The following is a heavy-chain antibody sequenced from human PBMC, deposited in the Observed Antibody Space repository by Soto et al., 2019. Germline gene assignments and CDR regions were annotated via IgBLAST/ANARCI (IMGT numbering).Heavy chain of an antibody. CDR2: IYTSGST. Sequence: SETLSLNCTVSGGSLSSYYWRLIRQPAGKGLECIWRIYTSGSTNYNPSLKSRVTMSVDTSKNKFSLKLSSVTAADTAVYYCARASEGYCSGGSCLHFDYWGQGPLVNVSS. CDR3: ARASEGYCSGGSCLHFDY. J-gene: IGHJ4*02. CDR1: GGSLSSYY. D-gene: IGHD2-15*01. V-gene: IGHV4-4*07.